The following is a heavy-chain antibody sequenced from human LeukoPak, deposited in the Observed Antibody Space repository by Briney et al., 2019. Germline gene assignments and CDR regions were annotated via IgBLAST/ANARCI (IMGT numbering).Heavy chain of an antibody. Sequence: ASVKVSCKTSGYTFASHSMNWVRQAPGQGLEWMGWISPYNGNTKYAQKIQGRATMITDISTSTAYLELRSLRSDDTAVYYCARGEYDLLGDSWGRGTLVTVSS. D-gene: IGHD3-10*01. CDR1: GYTFASHS. CDR2: ISPYNGNT. V-gene: IGHV1-18*01. CDR3: ARGEYDLLGDS. J-gene: IGHJ5*01.